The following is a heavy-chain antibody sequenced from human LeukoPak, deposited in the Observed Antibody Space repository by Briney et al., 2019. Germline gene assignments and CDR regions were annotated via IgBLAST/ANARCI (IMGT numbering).Heavy chain of an antibody. CDR3: ARDPTTVTTTRWFDP. J-gene: IGHJ5*02. V-gene: IGHV3-30*02. Sequence: PGGSLRLSCAASGFTFRSYGMHWVRQAPGKGLEWVAFIHYDGSNKYYADSVKGRFTISRDNSKNTLYVQMNSLRAEDTAVYYCARDPTTVTTTRWFDPWGQGTLVTVSS. D-gene: IGHD4-17*01. CDR2: IHYDGSNK. CDR1: GFTFRSYG.